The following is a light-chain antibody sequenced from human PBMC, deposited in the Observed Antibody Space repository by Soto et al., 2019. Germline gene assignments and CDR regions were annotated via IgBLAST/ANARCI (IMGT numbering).Light chain of an antibody. CDR2: GAS. Sequence: IATTPSPCTPPVSPGEGATPSCSGSQSVFSSLAWYQQKPGQAPRLLIYGASTRATGVPARFSGSGSGTDFTLAISSLEPEDFAVYYCQQLTDWPPQWTFGQGTKVDIK. CDR1: QSVFSS. CDR3: QQLTDWPPQWT. J-gene: IGKJ1*01. V-gene: IGKV3-15*01.